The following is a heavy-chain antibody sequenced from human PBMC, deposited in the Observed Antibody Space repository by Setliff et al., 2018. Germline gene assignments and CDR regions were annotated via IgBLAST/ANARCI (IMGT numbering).Heavy chain of an antibody. J-gene: IGHJ5*02. V-gene: IGHV4-39*07. CDR2: IYQNGIT. Sequence: KASETLSLTCSVSGASISTTYYYWDWIRQSPEKGLEWIGTIYQNGITYYNPSVKSRVTISVDKSKNQLSLCLRSVTAADTAVYYCATDGPVLNGDYISWGQGTLVTVSS. CDR1: GASISTTYYY. CDR3: ATDGPVLNGDYIS. D-gene: IGHD3-10*01.